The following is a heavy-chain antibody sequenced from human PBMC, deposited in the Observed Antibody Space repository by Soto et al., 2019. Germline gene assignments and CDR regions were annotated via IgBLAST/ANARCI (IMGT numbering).Heavy chain of an antibody. CDR3: ARGRTYYYDSSGYYWDY. CDR1: GGSISSSNW. Sequence: QVQLQESGPGLVKPSGTLSLTCAVSGGSISSSNWWSWVRQPPGKGLEWIGEIYHSGSTNYNPSLKSRVTISVDKSKNQFYLKLSSVTAADTAVYYCARGRTYYYDSSGYYWDYWGQGTLVTVSS. V-gene: IGHV4-4*02. CDR2: IYHSGST. J-gene: IGHJ4*02. D-gene: IGHD3-22*01.